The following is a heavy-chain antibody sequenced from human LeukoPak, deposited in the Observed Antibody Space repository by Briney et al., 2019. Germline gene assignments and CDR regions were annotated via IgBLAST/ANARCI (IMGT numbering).Heavy chain of an antibody. CDR2: MNPDSGNT. CDR3: ARALSGCILCFDL. CDR1: GYTFTGYD. Sequence: ASAKVSCKASGYTFTGYDINWIRQAPGQGLEWMGWMNPDSGNTGYAQEFQGRVTVTRDTSITTAYMELSSLRFEDTAVYYCARALSGCILCFDLWGLGTLVTVSS. J-gene: IGHJ4*02. V-gene: IGHV1-8*01. D-gene: IGHD6-19*01.